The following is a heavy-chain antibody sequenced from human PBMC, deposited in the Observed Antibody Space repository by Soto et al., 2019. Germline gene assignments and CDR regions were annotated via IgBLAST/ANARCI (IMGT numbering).Heavy chain of an antibody. CDR2: INTYTGNI. V-gene: IGHV1-18*01. Sequence: QVQLVQSGAEVKKPGASVKVSCKVSGYTFASYGISWARQAPGQGLEWMGWINTYTGNINYAQKLQGRVTMTTDTSTSTAYMELRSLSSDDTALYYCARERGGYKHFDYWGQGTLVTVSS. CDR1: GYTFASYG. J-gene: IGHJ4*02. CDR3: ARERGGYKHFDY. D-gene: IGHD1-26*01.